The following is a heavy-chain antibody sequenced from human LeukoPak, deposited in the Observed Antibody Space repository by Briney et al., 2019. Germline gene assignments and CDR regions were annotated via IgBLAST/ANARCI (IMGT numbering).Heavy chain of an antibody. J-gene: IGHJ4*02. CDR1: GLTVNSNY. Sequence: PGGSLRLSCAASGLTVNSNYMNWVRQAPGKGLQWVSVIYSGDSTYYADSVKGRFTISRDNSKNTLYLQMNSLRAEDTAVYYCARGVEMATATAYWGQGTLVTVSS. CDR3: ARGVEMATATAY. V-gene: IGHV3-53*01. D-gene: IGHD5-24*01. CDR2: IYSGDST.